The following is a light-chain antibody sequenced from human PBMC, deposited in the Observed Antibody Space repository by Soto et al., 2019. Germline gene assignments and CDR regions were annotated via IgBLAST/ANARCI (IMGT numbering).Light chain of an antibody. V-gene: IGKV3-11*01. CDR2: DAS. J-gene: IGKJ2*01. CDR3: QQRSNWPYT. CDR1: QSVSSY. Sequence: EIVLTQSPATLSLSPGERATLSCRASQSVSSYLAWYQQKPGQAPRLLIYDASNRATGIPARFSGSWSGTDFTLTISSLELVDFAVYYCQQRSNWPYTFVQGTKLEIK.